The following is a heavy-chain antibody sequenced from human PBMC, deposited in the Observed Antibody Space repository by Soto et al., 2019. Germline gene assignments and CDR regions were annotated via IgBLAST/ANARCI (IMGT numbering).Heavy chain of an antibody. V-gene: IGHV1-69*12. J-gene: IGHJ6*02. Sequence: QVQLVQSGAEVKKPGSSVKVSCKASGGTFSSYAISWVRQAPGQGLEWMGGIIPIFGTADYAQKFQGSVTITADESTSTSYMELSSLISEDTAVYYCACTVSNYYYYGMDVWGQGTTVTVSS. CDR2: IIPIFGTA. CDR3: ACTVSNYYYYGMDV. CDR1: GGTFSSYA. D-gene: IGHD2-8*01.